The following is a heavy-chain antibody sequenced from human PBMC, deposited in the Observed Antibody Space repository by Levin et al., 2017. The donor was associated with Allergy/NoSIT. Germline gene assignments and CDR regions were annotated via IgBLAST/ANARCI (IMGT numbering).Heavy chain of an antibody. V-gene: IGHV3-23*01. D-gene: IGHD3-10*01. CDR1: GFTFSSYA. J-gene: IGHJ2*01. CDR2: ISGSGGST. CDR3: AKDWMVRGVINWYFDL. Sequence: TGESLKISCGASGFTFSSYAMNWVRQAPGKGLEWVSAISGSGGSTYYADSVKGRFTISRDNSKNTLYLQMSSLRAEDTAVYYCAKDWMVRGVINWYFDLWGRGTLVTVSS.